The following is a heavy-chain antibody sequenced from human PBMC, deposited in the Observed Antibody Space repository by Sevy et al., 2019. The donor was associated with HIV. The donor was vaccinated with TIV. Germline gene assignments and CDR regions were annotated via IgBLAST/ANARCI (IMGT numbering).Heavy chain of an antibody. CDR1: GGTFSSYA. CDR3: ARGARSIAAAGLFDY. Sequence: ASVKVSCKASGGTFSSYAISWVRQAPGQGLEWMGGIIPIFGTANYAQTFQGRVTITADESTSTAYMELSSLRSEDTAVYYCARGARSIAAAGLFDYWGQGTLVTVSS. V-gene: IGHV1-69*13. CDR2: IIPIFGTA. J-gene: IGHJ4*02. D-gene: IGHD6-13*01.